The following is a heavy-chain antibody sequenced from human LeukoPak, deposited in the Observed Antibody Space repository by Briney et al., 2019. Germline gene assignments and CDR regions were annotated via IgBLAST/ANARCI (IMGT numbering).Heavy chain of an antibody. CDR3: ARGPPPTYDILTGYYRRGPFDY. V-gene: IGHV4-34*01. J-gene: IGHJ4*02. CDR1: GGSFSGYY. Sequence: SETLSLTCAVYGGSFSGYYWSWIRQPPGKGLEWIGEINHSGSTNYNPSLNSRVTISVDTSKNQFSLKLSSVTAADTAVYYCARGPPPTYDILTGYYRRGPFDYWGQGTLVTVSS. D-gene: IGHD3-9*01. CDR2: INHSGST.